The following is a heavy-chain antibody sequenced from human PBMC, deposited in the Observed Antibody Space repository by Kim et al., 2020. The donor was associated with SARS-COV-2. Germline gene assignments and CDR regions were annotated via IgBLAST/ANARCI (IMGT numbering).Heavy chain of an antibody. V-gene: IGHV5-51*01. D-gene: IGHD3-22*01. J-gene: IGHJ4*02. CDR3: ARRDYIDSPDDS. CDR1: GYSFTSYW. CDR2: IYPRDSDT. Sequence: GESLKISCEASGYSFTSYWIGWVRQMPGKGLEWMGIIYPRDSDTRYSPSFQGHVIMSADKSISTAYLQWSSLKASDTALYYCARRDYIDSPDDSWGQGTL.